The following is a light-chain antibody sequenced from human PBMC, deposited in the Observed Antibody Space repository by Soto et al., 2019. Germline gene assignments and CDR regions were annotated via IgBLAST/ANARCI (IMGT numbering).Light chain of an antibody. J-gene: IGLJ3*02. Sequence: QSALTQPASVSGSPGQSITISCTGTSSDVGSYNLVSWYQQHPGKAPKRMIYEVIKRPSGVSNRFSGSKSGNTASLTISGLQAEDEADYHCCSYAGSSTWVFGGGTKLTVL. V-gene: IGLV2-23*02. CDR3: CSYAGSSTWV. CDR2: EVI. CDR1: SSDVGSYNL.